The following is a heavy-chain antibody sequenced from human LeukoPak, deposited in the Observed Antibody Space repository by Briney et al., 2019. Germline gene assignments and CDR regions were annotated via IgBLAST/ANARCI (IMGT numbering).Heavy chain of an antibody. Sequence: GGSLRLSCTASGFSLSSYSMNWVRQAPGKGLEWVAYIAYTNTIHYADSVRGRFAISRDNAKNSLYLQLNSLRDEDSAVYYCARDPHALDFWGQGTLVTVSS. CDR1: GFSLSSYS. V-gene: IGHV3-48*02. CDR3: ARDPHALDF. CDR2: IAYTNTI. J-gene: IGHJ4*02.